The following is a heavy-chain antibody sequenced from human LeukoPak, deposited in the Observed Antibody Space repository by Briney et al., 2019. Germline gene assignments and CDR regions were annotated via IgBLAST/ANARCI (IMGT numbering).Heavy chain of an antibody. Sequence: GGSLRLSCAASGFTFSSYGMNWVRQAPGKGLEWVSDICSSGSNIYYADSVKGRFAISRDNAKNSLYMQMNSLREEDTAVYYCARAGRGWYFYDWGERTPVTASP. J-gene: IGHJ4*02. D-gene: IGHD2-15*01. V-gene: IGHV3-48*02. CDR1: GFTFSSYG. CDR3: ARAGRGWYFYD. CDR2: ICSSGSNI.